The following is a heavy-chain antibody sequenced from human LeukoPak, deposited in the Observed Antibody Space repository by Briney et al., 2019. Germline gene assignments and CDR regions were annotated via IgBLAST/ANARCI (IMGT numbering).Heavy chain of an antibody. Sequence: SQSLSLTCAVYGGSFSSSCWSWIRQPPGKGLEWMGEINHSGSTNYNPSLKSRVTISVDTSKNQFSLKLSSVTAADTAVYYCARGWNVVVPAAGAYYYGMDVWGKGTTVTVSS. CDR1: GGSFSSSC. V-gene: IGHV4-34*01. CDR3: ARGWNVVVPAAGAYYYGMDV. D-gene: IGHD2-2*01. J-gene: IGHJ6*04. CDR2: INHSGST.